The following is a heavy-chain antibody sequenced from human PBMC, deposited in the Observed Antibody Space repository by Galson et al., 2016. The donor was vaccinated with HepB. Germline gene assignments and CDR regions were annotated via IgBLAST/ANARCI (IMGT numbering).Heavy chain of an antibody. D-gene: IGHD4-23*01. CDR1: GFNFSNYA. J-gene: IGHJ4*02. CDR3: AGYGGNSV. V-gene: IGHV3-23*01. Sequence: SLRLSCAGSGFNFSNYAMSWVRRAPGKGLEWVSGISGSSGSTYYADSVKGRFTISRDNSKNTLYLQMNSLRTEDTAVYYCAGYGGNSVWGQGTLVTVSS. CDR2: ISGSSGST.